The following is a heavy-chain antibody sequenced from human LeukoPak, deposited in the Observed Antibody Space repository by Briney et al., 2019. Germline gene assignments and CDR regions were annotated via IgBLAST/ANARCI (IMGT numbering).Heavy chain of an antibody. D-gene: IGHD4-17*01. V-gene: IGHV4-38-2*02. Sequence: SETLSLTCTVSGYSISSGYYWGWIRQPPGKGLEWIGYIYYSGSTYYNPSLKSRVTISVDTSKNQFSLKLSSVTAADTAVYYCASSWYYGDYVYGMDVWGQGTTVTVSS. CDR2: IYYSGST. CDR1: GYSISSGYY. CDR3: ASSWYYGDYVYGMDV. J-gene: IGHJ6*02.